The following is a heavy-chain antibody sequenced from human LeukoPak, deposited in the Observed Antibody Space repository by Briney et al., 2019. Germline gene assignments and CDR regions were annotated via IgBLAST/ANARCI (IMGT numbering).Heavy chain of an antibody. D-gene: IGHD2-2*01. CDR1: GFTFSSYA. V-gene: IGHV3-30-3*01. Sequence: GGSLRLSCAASGFTFSSYAMHWVRQAPGKGLEWVAVISYDGSNKYYADSVKGRFTISRDNSKNTLYLQMNSLRAEDTAVYYCARDGEDIVVVPAAMGYFDYWGQGTLVTVSS. CDR2: ISYDGSNK. CDR3: ARDGEDIVVVPAAMGYFDY. J-gene: IGHJ4*02.